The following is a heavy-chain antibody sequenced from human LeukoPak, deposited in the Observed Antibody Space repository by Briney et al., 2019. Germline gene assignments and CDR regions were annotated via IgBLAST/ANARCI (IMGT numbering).Heavy chain of an antibody. CDR1: GGSFSGYY. J-gene: IGHJ4*02. CDR3: ARGNSCVDY. D-gene: IGHD2-21*01. Sequence: SETLSLTCAVYGGSFSGYYWSWIRQPPGKGLEWIGEINHSGSTNYNPSLKSRVTISVDTSKNQFSLKLSSVTAADTAVYYCARGNSCVDYWGQGTLVTVSS. CDR2: INHSGST. V-gene: IGHV4-34*01.